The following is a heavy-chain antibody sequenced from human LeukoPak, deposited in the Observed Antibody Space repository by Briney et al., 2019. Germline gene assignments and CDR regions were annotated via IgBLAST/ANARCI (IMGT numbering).Heavy chain of an antibody. CDR1: GFTFSSYA. CDR2: ISGGGGST. V-gene: IGHV3-23*01. CDR3: AKVYSSSWYSNMDV. D-gene: IGHD6-13*01. Sequence: GGSLRLSCAAAGFTFSSYAMSWVRQAPGKGLEWVSAISGGGGSTYYADSVKGRFTISRDNSKNTLYLQMNSLRAEDTAVYYCAKVYSSSWYSNMDVWGQGTTVTVSS. J-gene: IGHJ6*02.